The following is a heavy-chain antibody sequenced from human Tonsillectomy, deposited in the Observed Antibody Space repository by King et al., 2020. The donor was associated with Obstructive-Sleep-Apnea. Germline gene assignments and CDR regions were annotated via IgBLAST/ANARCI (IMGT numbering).Heavy chain of an antibody. CDR2: IYPGDSDT. Sequence: QLVQSGAEVKKPGESLKISCKGSGYSFTSYWIGWVRQMPGKGLEWMGIIYPGDSDTRYSPSFQGQVTNSADKSISTAYLQWSSLKASDTAMYYCARGKRGSGSYANWFDPWGQGTLVTVSS. CDR3: ARGKRGSGSYANWFDP. D-gene: IGHD3-10*01. V-gene: IGHV5-51*01. J-gene: IGHJ5*02. CDR1: GYSFTSYW.